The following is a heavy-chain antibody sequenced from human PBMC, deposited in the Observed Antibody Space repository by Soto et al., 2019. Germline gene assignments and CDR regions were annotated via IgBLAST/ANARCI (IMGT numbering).Heavy chain of an antibody. CDR1: GDSVSSNSAA. V-gene: IGHV6-1*01. CDR2: TYYRSKWYN. J-gene: IGHJ6*02. CDR3: ARDHCSGGSCYPTPHGMDV. Sequence: QSPTLSLTCAISGDSVSSNSAAWNWIRQSPSRGLEWLGRTYYRSKWYNDYAVSVKSRITINPDTSKNQFSLQLNSVTPEDTAVYYCARDHCSGGSCYPTPHGMDVWGQGTTVTVSS. D-gene: IGHD2-15*01.